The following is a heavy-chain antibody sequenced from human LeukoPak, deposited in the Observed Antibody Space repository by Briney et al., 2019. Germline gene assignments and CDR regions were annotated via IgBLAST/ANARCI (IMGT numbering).Heavy chain of an antibody. CDR2: ISAYNGNT. CDR3: ARDLRYCSSTSCYADYYYYMDV. D-gene: IGHD2-2*01. V-gene: IGHV1-18*01. J-gene: IGHJ6*03. CDR1: GYTFTSYG. Sequence: GASVKVSCKASGYTFTSYGISWVRQAPGQGLEWMGWISAYNGNTNYAQKLQGRVTMTTDTSTSTAYMELRSLRSDDTAVYYCARDLRYCSSTSCYADYYYYMDVWGKGTTVTVSS.